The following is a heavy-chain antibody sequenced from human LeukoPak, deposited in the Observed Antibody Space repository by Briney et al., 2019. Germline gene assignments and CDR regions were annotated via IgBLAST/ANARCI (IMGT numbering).Heavy chain of an antibody. J-gene: IGHJ3*02. V-gene: IGHV4-34*01. CDR3: ARLYGSGDALDI. CDR2: INHSGST. CDR1: GGSFSGYY. D-gene: IGHD3-16*01. Sequence: SETLSLTCAVYGGSFSGYYWSWIRQPPGKGLEWIGEINHSGSTNYNPSLKSRVTISVDTSKNQFSLKLSSVTAADTAVYYCARLYGSGDALDIWGQGTMVTVSS.